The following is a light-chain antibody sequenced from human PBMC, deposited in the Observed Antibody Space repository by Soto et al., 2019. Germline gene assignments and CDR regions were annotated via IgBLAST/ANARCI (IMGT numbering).Light chain of an antibody. CDR1: SSDVGGYNY. CDR2: EVS. V-gene: IGLV2-14*01. CDR3: SSYTSSSPLG. Sequence: QSVLNQPASVSGSPGQSITISCTGTSSDVGGYNYVSWYQQHPGKAPKLMIYEVSNLPSGVSNRFSGSKSGNTASLTISGLQAEDEADYYCSSYTSSSPLGFGGGTQRTV. J-gene: IGLJ2*01.